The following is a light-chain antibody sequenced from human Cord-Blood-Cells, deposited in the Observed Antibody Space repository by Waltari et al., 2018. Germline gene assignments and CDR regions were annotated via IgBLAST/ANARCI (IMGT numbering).Light chain of an antibody. V-gene: IGKV3-11*01. CDR3: QQRSNWPPFT. CDR2: DAS. J-gene: IGKJ3*01. Sequence: EIVLPQSPATLSLSPGERATLSCRASQSVSSYLACYQQKPGQAPRLLIYDASNRATGIPARFSGSGSGTDLTLTISSLEPEDFAVYYCQQRSNWPPFTFGPGTKVDIK. CDR1: QSVSSY.